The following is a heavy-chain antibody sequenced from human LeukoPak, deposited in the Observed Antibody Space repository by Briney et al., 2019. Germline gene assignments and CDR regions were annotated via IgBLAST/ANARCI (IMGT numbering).Heavy chain of an antibody. V-gene: IGHV4-39*01. CDR1: SGSITRRNYQ. J-gene: IGHJ3*02. CDR3: AGHPRFSPLPTDAFDI. D-gene: IGHD3-10*01. CDR2: IYYSGRP. Sequence: SETVSLTRTVSSGSITRRNYQWGWIRQPPGKGGECMASIYYSGRPYYKLPLQSPVTMSVDTPKNQFSLKLTSLTAADPAVYYCAGHPRFSPLPTDAFDIWGQGTMVTVSS.